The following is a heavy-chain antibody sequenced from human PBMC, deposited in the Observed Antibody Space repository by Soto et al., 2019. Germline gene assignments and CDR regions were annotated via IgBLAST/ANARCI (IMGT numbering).Heavy chain of an antibody. CDR3: ARWGDTAVARAPGDY. Sequence: SETLSLTCTVSGGSISSFYWSWIRQPPGRGLEWTGYVYYSGSTNYNPSLKSRVTISVDTSKNHFSLKLRSVTAADTAVYYCARWGDTAVARAPGDYWGQGTLVPVSS. CDR1: GGSISSFY. V-gene: IGHV4-59*01. D-gene: IGHD5-18*01. J-gene: IGHJ4*02. CDR2: VYYSGST.